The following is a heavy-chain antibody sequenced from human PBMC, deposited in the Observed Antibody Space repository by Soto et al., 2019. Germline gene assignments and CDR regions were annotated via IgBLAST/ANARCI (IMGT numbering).Heavy chain of an antibody. V-gene: IGHV1-46*01. CDR3: ARGPGASGLDV. J-gene: IGHJ6*02. CDR1: GDTFTSSY. D-gene: IGHD2-8*02. Sequence: ASVEASCRASGDTFTSSYIHWVRQAPGEGFEWRGISNTSGGGTGYSQKRQGRVTLTRDTSTGTVYMELNSLRSDGTALYYCARGPGASGLDVWGQGTTVTVSS. CDR2: SNTSGGGT.